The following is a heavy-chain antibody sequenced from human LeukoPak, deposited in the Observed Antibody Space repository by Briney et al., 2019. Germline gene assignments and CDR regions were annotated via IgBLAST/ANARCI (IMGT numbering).Heavy chain of an antibody. V-gene: IGHV4-39*07. Sequence: SETLSLTCTVSGGSISSSSYYWGWIRQPPGKGLEWIGSIYYSGSTYYNPSLKSRVTISVDRSKNQFSLKLSSVTAADTAVYYCARGIQLWQGDNWFDPWGQGTLVTVSS. CDR3: ARGIQLWQGDNWFDP. J-gene: IGHJ5*02. CDR1: GGSISSSSYY. CDR2: IYYSGST. D-gene: IGHD5-18*01.